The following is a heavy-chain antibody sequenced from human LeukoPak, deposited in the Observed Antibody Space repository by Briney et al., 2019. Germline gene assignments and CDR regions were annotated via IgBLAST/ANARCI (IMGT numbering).Heavy chain of an antibody. D-gene: IGHD1-1*01. CDR3: ARVAHDLYPYYFDY. Sequence: KTSETLSLTCTVSGGSISSSPYYWGWIRQPPGKGLEWIGTIYYGGSTYYSPSLKNRVTISVDTSKNQFSLKLSSVTAADTAVYYCARVAHDLYPYYFDYWGQGTLVTVSS. J-gene: IGHJ4*02. V-gene: IGHV4-39*07. CDR1: GGSISSSPYY. CDR2: IYYGGST.